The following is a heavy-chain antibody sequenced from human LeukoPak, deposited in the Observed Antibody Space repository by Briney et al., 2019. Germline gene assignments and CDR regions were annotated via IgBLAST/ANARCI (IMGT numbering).Heavy chain of an antibody. V-gene: IGHV1-8*01. CDR1: GYTFTSYD. D-gene: IGHD3-3*01. J-gene: IGHJ6*02. Sequence: ASVKVSCKASGYTFTSYDINWVRQATGQGLEWMGWMNPNSGNTGYAQKFQGRVTMARNTSISTAYMELSSLRSEDTAVYYCATGITIFGVVNYYGMDVWGQGTTVTVSS. CDR3: ATGITIFGVVNYYGMDV. CDR2: MNPNSGNT.